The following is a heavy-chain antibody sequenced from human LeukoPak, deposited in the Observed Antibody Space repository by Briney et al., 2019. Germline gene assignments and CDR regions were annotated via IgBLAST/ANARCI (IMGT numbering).Heavy chain of an antibody. J-gene: IGHJ3*02. CDR3: ARGRGYCSSTSCYGGEAFDI. CDR2: ISAYNGNT. D-gene: IGHD2-2*01. V-gene: IGHV1-18*01. CDR1: GYTFTSYG. Sequence: ASVKVSCKASGYTFTSYGISWVRQAPGQGLEWMGWISAYNGNTNYAQKLQGRVTMTTDTSTSTAYMELRSLRSDDTAVYYCARGRGYCSSTSCYGGEAFDIWGQGTMVTVSS.